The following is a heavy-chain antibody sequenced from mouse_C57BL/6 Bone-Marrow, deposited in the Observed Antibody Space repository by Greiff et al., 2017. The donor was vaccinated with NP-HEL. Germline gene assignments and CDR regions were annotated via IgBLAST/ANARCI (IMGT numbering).Heavy chain of an antibody. D-gene: IGHD1-1*01. CDR3: ARYYGSSYGFAY. J-gene: IGHJ3*01. CDR2: ISYDGSN. Sequence: EVKLMESGPGLVKPSQSLSLTCSVTGYSITSGYYWNWIRQFPGNKLEWMGYISYDGSNNYNPSLKTRISITRDTSKNQFFLKLNSVTTEDTATYYCARYYGSSYGFAYWGQGTLVTVSA. V-gene: IGHV3-6*01. CDR1: GYSITSGYY.